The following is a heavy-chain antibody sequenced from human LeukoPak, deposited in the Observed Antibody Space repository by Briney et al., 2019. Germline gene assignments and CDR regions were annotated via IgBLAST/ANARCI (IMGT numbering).Heavy chain of an antibody. J-gene: IGHJ5*01. CDR1: RYTFTGDY. CDR3: ARMSDILTGHYPQWFDS. Sequence: ASVKVSCKASRYTFTGDYMHCVRQSPGPGLEWMGWINPNIGGTSSAQKLQGRVTMSRVTSVSAAYMELRRLRSDDTGVYYCARMSDILTGHYPQWFDSWGQGTLVTVSS. V-gene: IGHV1-2*02. CDR2: INPNIGGT. D-gene: IGHD3-9*01.